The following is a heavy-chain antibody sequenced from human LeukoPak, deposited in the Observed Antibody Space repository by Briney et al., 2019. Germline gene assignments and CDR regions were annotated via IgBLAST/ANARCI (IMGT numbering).Heavy chain of an antibody. J-gene: IGHJ6*02. D-gene: IGHD2-21*01. Sequence: GGSLRLSCAASGFTFSSYGMHWVRQAPGKGLEWVAVIWYDGSNKYYADSVKGRFTISRDNSKNTLYLQMNSLRAEDTAVYYCARDVVVGTHYGMDVWGQGTTVTVSS. CDR2: IWYDGSNK. CDR1: GFTFSSYG. V-gene: IGHV3-33*01. CDR3: ARDVVVGTHYGMDV.